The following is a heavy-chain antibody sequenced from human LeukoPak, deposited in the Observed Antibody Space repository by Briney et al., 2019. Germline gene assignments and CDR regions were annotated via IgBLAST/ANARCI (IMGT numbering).Heavy chain of an antibody. V-gene: IGHV3-23*01. D-gene: IGHD1-26*01. CDR3: ARALGSASDY. J-gene: IGHJ4*02. CDR1: GFTFSSYS. Sequence: GGSLRLSCAASGFTFSSYSMTWVRQAPGKGLEWVSVISGSGVSTYYADSVKGRFTISRDNSKNTVYLQMNSLRAEDTAVYYCARALGSASDYWGQGTLVTVSS. CDR2: ISGSGVST.